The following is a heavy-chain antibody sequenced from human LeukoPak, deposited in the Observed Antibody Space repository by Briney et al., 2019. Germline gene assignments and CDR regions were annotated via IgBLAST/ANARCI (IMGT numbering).Heavy chain of an antibody. CDR1: GYTFTSYY. Sequence: ASVKVSCKASGYTFTSYYMHWVRQAPGQGLEWMGIINPSGGSTSYEQKFQGRVTMTRDTSTSTVYMELSSLRSEDTAVYYCARVRYYGLGSGTYFDYWGQGTLVTVSS. J-gene: IGHJ4*02. D-gene: IGHD3-10*01. V-gene: IGHV1-46*01. CDR3: ARVRYYGLGSGTYFDY. CDR2: INPSGGST.